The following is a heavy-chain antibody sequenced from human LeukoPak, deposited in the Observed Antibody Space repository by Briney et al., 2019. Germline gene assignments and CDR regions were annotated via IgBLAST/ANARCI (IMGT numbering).Heavy chain of an antibody. CDR1: GDSISSGDYY. V-gene: IGHV4-30-4*01. Sequence: PSETLSLTCTVSGDSISSGDYYWSWIRQPPGKGLEWIGYIYYSGSTYYNPSLKSRVTISVDTSKNQFSPKLSSVTAADTAVYYCAQTMVRGAGYFDYWGQGTLVTVSS. D-gene: IGHD3-10*01. J-gene: IGHJ4*02. CDR3: AQTMVRGAGYFDY. CDR2: IYYSGST.